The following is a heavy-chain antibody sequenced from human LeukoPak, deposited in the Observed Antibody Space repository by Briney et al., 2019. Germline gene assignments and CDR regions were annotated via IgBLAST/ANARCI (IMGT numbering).Heavy chain of an antibody. CDR1: GGSISSYY. Sequence: SETLSLTCTVSGGSISSYYWSWIRQPPGKGLEWIGYIYYSGSTNYNPSLKSRVTTSVDTSKNQFSLKLSSVTAADTAVYYCAGGGIAAAGFDYWGQGTQVTVSS. D-gene: IGHD6-13*01. CDR2: IYYSGST. J-gene: IGHJ4*02. V-gene: IGHV4-59*08. CDR3: AGGGIAAAGFDY.